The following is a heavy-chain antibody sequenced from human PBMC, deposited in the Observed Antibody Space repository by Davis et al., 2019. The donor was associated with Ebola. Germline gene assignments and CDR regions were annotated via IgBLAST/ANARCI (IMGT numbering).Heavy chain of an antibody. J-gene: IGHJ6*02. V-gene: IGHV3-30-3*01. D-gene: IGHD3-10*01. CDR1: GFTFSSYA. Sequence: PGGSLRLSCAASGFTFSSYAMHWVRQAPGKGLEWVAVISYDGSNKYYADSVKGRFTISRDNSKNTLYLQMNSLRAEDPAVYYCARDFYYYGSGSYSCMDVWGQGTTVTVSS. CDR2: ISYDGSNK. CDR3: ARDFYYYGSGSYSCMDV.